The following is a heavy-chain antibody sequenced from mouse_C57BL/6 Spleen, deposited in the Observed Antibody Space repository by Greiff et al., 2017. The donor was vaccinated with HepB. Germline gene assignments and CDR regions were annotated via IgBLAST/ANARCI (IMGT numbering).Heavy chain of an antibody. Sequence: EVKLVESGGGLVQPGGSLSLSCAASGFTFTDYYMSWVRQPPGKALEWLGFIRNKANGYTTEDSVSVKGRFTISRDNSQSILYLQMHALRAEDSATYYCAISVTAVVVYWYFDVWGTGPTVTVSS. D-gene: IGHD1-1*01. CDR1: GFTFTDYY. V-gene: IGHV7-3*01. J-gene: IGHJ1*03. CDR3: AISVTAVVVYWYFDV. CDR2: IRNKANGYTT.